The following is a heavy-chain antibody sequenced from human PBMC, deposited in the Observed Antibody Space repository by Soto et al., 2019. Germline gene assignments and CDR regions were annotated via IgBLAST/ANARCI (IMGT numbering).Heavy chain of an antibody. J-gene: IGHJ4*02. CDR2: ISSTTNYI. Sequence: EVQLVESGGGLVKPGGSLGLSCGASGFTFTRDTRNWFRQAPGKGLEWVSSISSTTNYIYYGDSMKGRFTISRDNAKNSLYLEMNSMRAEDTAVYYCARESEDLTSNFDYWGQGTLVTVSS. CDR1: GFTFTRDT. V-gene: IGHV3-21*06. CDR3: ARESEDLTSNFDY.